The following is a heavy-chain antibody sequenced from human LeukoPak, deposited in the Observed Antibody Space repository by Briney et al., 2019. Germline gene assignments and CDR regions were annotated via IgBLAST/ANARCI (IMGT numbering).Heavy chain of an antibody. V-gene: IGHV4-61*01. CDR3: ARHSPAAGTSAFDI. CDR2: ISYSGST. D-gene: IGHD6-13*01. J-gene: IGHJ3*02. CDR1: GVSISSGSYY. Sequence: SETPSLTCTVSGVSISSGSYYWSWIRQPPGKGLEWIGYISYSGSTNYDPSLKSRVTISIDTSKNQFSLKLSSVTAADTAVYFCARHSPAAGTSAFDIWGQGTMVTVSS.